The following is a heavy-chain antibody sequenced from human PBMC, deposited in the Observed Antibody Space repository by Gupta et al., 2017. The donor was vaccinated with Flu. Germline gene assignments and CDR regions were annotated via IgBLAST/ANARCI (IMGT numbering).Heavy chain of an antibody. V-gene: IGHV1-69*01. Sequence: QVQLVQSGAEVKKPGSSVKVSCRASGGTVSTYAINWVRQAPGQGLEWVGAIAPIFGSTNYAQKFQGRVTITADESTYTAYMEMSSLRFDDAAMYYCAEFEMDVWGQGTTVTVSS. J-gene: IGHJ6*02. CDR3: AEFEMDV. CDR2: IAPIFGST. CDR1: GGTVSTYA. D-gene: IGHD3-9*01.